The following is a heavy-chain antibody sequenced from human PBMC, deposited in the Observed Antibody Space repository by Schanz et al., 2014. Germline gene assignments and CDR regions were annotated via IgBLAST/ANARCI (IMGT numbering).Heavy chain of an antibody. D-gene: IGHD2-15*01. CDR3: AKGMGYCSGGTCYDYYYYGLDV. CDR1: GFTFTTHS. Sequence: EVQLLESGGGLVQPGGSLRLSCAASGFTFTTHSMTWVRQAPGKGLEWVSSISHSGGSKYYADSVKGRFTISRDNSENTLYLQMNSLSADDTAVFYCAKGMGYCSGGTCYDYYYYGLDVWGQGTTXTVSS. CDR2: ISHSGGSK. J-gene: IGHJ6*02. V-gene: IGHV3-23*01.